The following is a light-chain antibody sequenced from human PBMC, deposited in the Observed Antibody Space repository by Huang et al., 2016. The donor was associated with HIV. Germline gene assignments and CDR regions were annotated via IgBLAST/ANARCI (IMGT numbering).Light chain of an antibody. J-gene: IGKJ2*01. CDR3: QQYNNWPPVT. CDR2: GAS. V-gene: IGKV3D-15*01. Sequence: EVVMTQSPATLSVSPGESATLSCRASQSVRSNLAWYQQKPGQAPRLLIYGASTRATGIPARFSGSGSGTEFTLTISSLQSEDVAVYYCQQYNNWPPVTFGQGTKLEIK. CDR1: QSVRSN.